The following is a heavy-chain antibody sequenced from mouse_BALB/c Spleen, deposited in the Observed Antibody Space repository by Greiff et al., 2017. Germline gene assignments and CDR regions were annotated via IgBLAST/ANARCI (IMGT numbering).Heavy chain of an antibody. CDR2: IDPFNGGT. D-gene: IGHD2-4*01. CDR3: ARNGFYDYDYAMDY. CDR1: GYSFTSYY. V-gene: IGHV1S135*01. Sequence: VHVKQSGPELMKPGASVKISCKASGYSFTSYYMHWVKQSHGKSLEWIGYIDPFNGGTSYNQKFKGKATLTVDKSSSTAYMHLSSLTSEDSAVYYCARNGFYDYDYAMDYWGQGTSVTVSS. J-gene: IGHJ4*01.